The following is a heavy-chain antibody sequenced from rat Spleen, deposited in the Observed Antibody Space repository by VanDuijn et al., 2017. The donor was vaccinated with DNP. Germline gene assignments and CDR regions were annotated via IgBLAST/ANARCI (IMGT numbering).Heavy chain of an antibody. CDR3: ATHNIGTTSYDMEA. CDR2: ISTVGDNA. D-gene: IGHD1-5*01. CDR1: GFTFNNYW. Sequence: EVQLVESGGDLVQPGRSLKLSCVASGFTFNNYWMTWIRQVPGKGLEWVASISTVGDNAYYRDSVKGRFTISRDDEKSTLYLRMDSLRSEDTATYYCATHNIGTTSYDMEAWGQGTSVTVSS. J-gene: IGHJ4*01. V-gene: IGHV5-31*01.